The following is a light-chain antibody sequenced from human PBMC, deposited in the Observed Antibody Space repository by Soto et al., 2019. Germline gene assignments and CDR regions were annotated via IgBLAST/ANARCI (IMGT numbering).Light chain of an antibody. Sequence: AIQMTQSPSSLSASVGDRVTITCRASQGIRNDLGWYQQKPGKAPKLLIYAASSSQSGVPSRFSGSGSGTDFTLTISSLQHEDFATYYCLQDYNYPFTFGPGTKVDIK. CDR3: LQDYNYPFT. V-gene: IGKV1-6*01. J-gene: IGKJ3*01. CDR2: AAS. CDR1: QGIRND.